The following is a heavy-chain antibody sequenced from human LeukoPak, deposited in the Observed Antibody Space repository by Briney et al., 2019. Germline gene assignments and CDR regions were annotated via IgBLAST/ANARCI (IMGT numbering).Heavy chain of an antibody. J-gene: IGHJ3*02. V-gene: IGHV1-2*02. CDR1: GYTFTGYY. CDR2: INPNSGGT. D-gene: IGHD3-22*01. Sequence: GASVKVSCKASGYTFTGYYMHWVRQAPGQGLEWMGWINPNSGGTNYAQKFQGRVTMTRDTSISTAYMELSRLRSDDTAVYYCARVAAEAYYYDSSGYRYDAFDIWGQGTIVTVSS. CDR3: ARVAAEAYYYDSSGYRYDAFDI.